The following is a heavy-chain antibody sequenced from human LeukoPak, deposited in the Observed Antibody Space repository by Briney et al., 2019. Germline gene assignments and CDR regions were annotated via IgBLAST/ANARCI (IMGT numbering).Heavy chain of an antibody. CDR3: ARVADDFWSGYLPY. CDR2: IYYSGST. CDR1: GGSISSYY. D-gene: IGHD3-3*01. J-gene: IGHJ4*02. Sequence: PSETLSLTCTVSGGSISSYYWSWIRQPPGKGLEWIGYIYYSGSTNYNPSLKSRVTISVDTSKNQFSLKLSSVTAADTAVYYCARVADDFWSGYLPYWGQGTLVPVSS. V-gene: IGHV4-59*01.